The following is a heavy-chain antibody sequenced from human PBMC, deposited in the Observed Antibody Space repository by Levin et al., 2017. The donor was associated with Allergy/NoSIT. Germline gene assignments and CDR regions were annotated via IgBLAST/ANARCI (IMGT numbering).Heavy chain of an antibody. CDR2: IYHSGST. J-gene: IGHJ6*02. CDR1: GYSISSGYY. Sequence: SQTLSLTCAVSGYSISSGYYWGWIRQPPGKGLEWIGSIYHSGSTYYNPSLKSRVTISVDTSKNQFSLKLSSVTAADTAVYYCARADWGYYYYGMDVWGQGTTVTVSS. CDR3: ARADWGYYYYGMDV. D-gene: IGHD7-27*01. V-gene: IGHV4-38-2*01.